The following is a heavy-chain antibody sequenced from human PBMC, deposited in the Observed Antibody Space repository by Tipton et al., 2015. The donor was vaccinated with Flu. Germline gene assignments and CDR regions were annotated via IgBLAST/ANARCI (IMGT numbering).Heavy chain of an antibody. V-gene: IGHV4-39*07. J-gene: IGHJ4*02. CDR2: LYYGGST. D-gene: IGHD3-3*01. Sequence: TLSLTCSVSGGSLSTTSYHWAWIRQPPGKALEWIGSLYYGGSTSFNPSLRSRVTISVDTSMNQFSLNLNSVTVADTAVYYCARDLTTIFGGAFDNWGQGTLVTVSS. CDR3: ARDLTTIFGGAFDN. CDR1: GGSLSTTSYH.